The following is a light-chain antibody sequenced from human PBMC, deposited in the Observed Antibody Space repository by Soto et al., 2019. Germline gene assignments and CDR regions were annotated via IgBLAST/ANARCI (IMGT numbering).Light chain of an antibody. J-gene: IGLJ2*01. CDR3: SSYTSSSTWVV. V-gene: IGLV2-14*01. CDR2: GVS. Sequence: QSVLTQPASVSGSPGQSITISCTGTSSDVGGYNYVSWYQQHPGKAPKLMIYGVSNRPSGVSNRFSGSKSGNTASLTISGLQAEDEADYYCSSYTSSSTWVVFGGGTKLTVL. CDR1: SSDVGGYNY.